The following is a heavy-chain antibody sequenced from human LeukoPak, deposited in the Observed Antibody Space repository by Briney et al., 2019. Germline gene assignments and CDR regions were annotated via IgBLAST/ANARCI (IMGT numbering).Heavy chain of an antibody. J-gene: IGHJ6*02. Sequence: GRSLRLSCAASGFTFDDYAMHWVRQAPGKGLEWVSGISWNSGSIGYADSVKGRFTISRDNAKNSLYLQMNSLRAEDTALYYCAKDSGVGGYSYGNRGIDVWGQGTTVTVSS. D-gene: IGHD5-18*01. CDR1: GFTFDDYA. CDR2: ISWNSGSI. CDR3: AKDSGVGGYSYGNRGIDV. V-gene: IGHV3-9*01.